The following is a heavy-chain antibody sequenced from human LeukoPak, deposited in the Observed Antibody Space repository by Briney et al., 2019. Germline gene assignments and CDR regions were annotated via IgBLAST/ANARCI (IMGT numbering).Heavy chain of an antibody. CDR3: AKVDIVATIDAGRLVDY. Sequence: GRSLRLSCAASGFTFSSYGMQWSRQAPDKGLEWVAAISNDGSNKYYADSVKGRFTISRDNSKNTLYLQMNSLRAEDTAVYYCAKVDIVATIDAGRLVDYWGQGTLVTVSS. J-gene: IGHJ4*02. V-gene: IGHV3-30*18. CDR2: ISNDGSNK. CDR1: GFTFSSYG. D-gene: IGHD5-12*01.